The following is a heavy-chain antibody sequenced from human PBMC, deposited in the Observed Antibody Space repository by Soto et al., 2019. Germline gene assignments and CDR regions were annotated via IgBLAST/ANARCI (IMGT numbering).Heavy chain of an antibody. CDR2: IVVGSGNT. CDR1: GFTFTSSA. V-gene: IGHV1-58*01. D-gene: IGHD4-17*01. Sequence: SVKVSCKASGFTFTSSAVQWVRQARGQRLEWIGWIVVGSGNTNYAQKFQERVTISVDTSKNQSSLKLSSVTAADTAVYYCARGGRGDYGDSDNWFDPWGQGTLVTVSS. J-gene: IGHJ5*02. CDR3: ARGGRGDYGDSDNWFDP.